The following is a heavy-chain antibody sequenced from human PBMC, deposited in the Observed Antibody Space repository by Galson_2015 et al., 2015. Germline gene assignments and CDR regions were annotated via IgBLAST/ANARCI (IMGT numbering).Heavy chain of an antibody. CDR1: GYSFTSYY. CDR3: ARPRFEDGYPYFFDY. Sequence: SVKVSCKASGYSFTSYYIHWVRQAPGQGLEWMGMINPSGGSTSYAQEFQGRVTMTRDTSTTTVYMELSSLRFDDTAVYYCARPRFEDGYPYFFDYWGQGTLVTVSS. V-gene: IGHV1-46*01. J-gene: IGHJ4*02. D-gene: IGHD3-22*01. CDR2: INPSGGST.